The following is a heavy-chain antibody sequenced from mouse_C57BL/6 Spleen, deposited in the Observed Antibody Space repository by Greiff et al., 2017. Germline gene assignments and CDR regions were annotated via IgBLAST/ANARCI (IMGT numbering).Heavy chain of an antibody. CDR1: GYTFTSYW. CDR2: IDPSDSYT. D-gene: IGHD2-5*01. CDR3: ARWGYSNYSYFEV. V-gene: IGHV1-50*01. Sequence: QVQLQQPGAELVKPGASVKLSCKASGYTFTSYWMQWVKQRPGQGLEWIGEIDPSDSYTNYNQKFKGKATLTVDTSSSTAYMQLSSLTSEDSAVYYCARWGYSNYSYFEVWGTGTTVTVSS. J-gene: IGHJ1*03.